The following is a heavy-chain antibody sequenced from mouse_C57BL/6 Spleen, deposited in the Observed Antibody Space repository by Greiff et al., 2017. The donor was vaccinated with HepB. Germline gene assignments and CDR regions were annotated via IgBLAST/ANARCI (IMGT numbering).Heavy chain of an antibody. CDR1: GFTFSSYG. CDR2: ISSGGSYT. J-gene: IGHJ2*01. CDR3: ARHYEYFDY. V-gene: IGHV5-6*01. D-gene: IGHD2-12*01. Sequence: EVKLVESGGDLVKPGGSLKLSCAASGFTFSSYGMSWARQTPDKRLEWVATISSGGSYTYYPDSVKGRFTISRDNAKNTLYLQMSSLKSEDTAMYYCARHYEYFDYWGQGTTLTVSS.